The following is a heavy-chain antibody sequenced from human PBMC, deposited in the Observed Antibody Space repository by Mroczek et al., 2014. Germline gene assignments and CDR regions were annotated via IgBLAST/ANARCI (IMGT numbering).Heavy chain of an antibody. D-gene: IGHD5-18*01. CDR2: INPNSGGT. J-gene: IGHJ4*02. CDR1: GYTFTGYY. V-gene: IGHV1-2*02. Sequence: SGAEVKKPGASVKVSCKASGYTFTGYYMHWVRQAPGQGLEWMGWINPNSGGTNYAQKFQGRVTMTRDTSISTAYMELSRLRSDDTAVYYCAREVRETAMGGNHNDYWGQGTLVTVSS. CDR3: AREVRETAMGGNHNDY.